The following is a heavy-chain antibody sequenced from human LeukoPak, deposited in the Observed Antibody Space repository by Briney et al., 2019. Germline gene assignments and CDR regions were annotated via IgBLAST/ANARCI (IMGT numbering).Heavy chain of an antibody. J-gene: IGHJ4*02. V-gene: IGHV3-23*01. D-gene: IGHD2-21*01. Sequence: GGPLRLSCAASGFTFSSYAMSWVRQAPGKGLEWVSSIIGGPRTTYYADSVKGRFTISRENSNNTLYLQMNSLRAEDTAIYYCAKDRVSGGERWEIDYWGQGTLVTVSS. CDR3: AKDRVSGGERWEIDY. CDR1: GFTFSSYA. CDR2: IIGGPRTT.